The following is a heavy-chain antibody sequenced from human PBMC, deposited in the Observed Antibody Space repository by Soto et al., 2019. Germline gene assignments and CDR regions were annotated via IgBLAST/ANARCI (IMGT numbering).Heavy chain of an antibody. D-gene: IGHD1-7*01. V-gene: IGHV2-5*01. CDR3: ALYRITGTLFDY. CDR1: GFSLSTSGVG. CDR2: IYWNDDK. Sequence: KESGPTLVKPTQTLTLTCTFSGFSLSTSGVGVGWIRQPPGKALEWLALIYWNDDKRYSPSLKSRLTITKDTSKNQVVLTMTNMDPVDTATYYCALYRITGTLFDYWGQGTLVTVSS. J-gene: IGHJ4*02.